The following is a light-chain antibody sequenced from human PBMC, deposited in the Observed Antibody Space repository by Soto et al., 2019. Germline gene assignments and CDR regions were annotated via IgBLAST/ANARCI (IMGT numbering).Light chain of an antibody. Sequence: EIVLTQSPGTLSLSPGERATLSCRASQSVTSTFLAWYQQKPGQAPRLLIYGASSRATGIPDRFSGSASGTDFTLTISRLEPEDFAVYYCQQYGTSPPITFGQGTRLESK. J-gene: IGKJ5*01. CDR2: GAS. CDR3: QQYGTSPPIT. CDR1: QSVTSTF. V-gene: IGKV3-20*01.